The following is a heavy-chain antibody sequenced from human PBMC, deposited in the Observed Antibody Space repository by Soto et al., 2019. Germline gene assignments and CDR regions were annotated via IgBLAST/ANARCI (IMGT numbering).Heavy chain of an antibody. V-gene: IGHV4-59*01. D-gene: IGHD5-12*01. CDR3: ARGGNRYSNVASGVGGFDF. CDR2: VYHTGAT. CDR1: GASISSSY. Sequence: SETLSLTCTVSGASISSSYWSWIRQSPERGLEWIAYVYHTGATNYNPSLKSRVTISLDTSKGQFSLNLTSLTTADTAVYFCARGGNRYSNVASGVGGFDFWGQGSLVTVSS. J-gene: IGHJ4*02.